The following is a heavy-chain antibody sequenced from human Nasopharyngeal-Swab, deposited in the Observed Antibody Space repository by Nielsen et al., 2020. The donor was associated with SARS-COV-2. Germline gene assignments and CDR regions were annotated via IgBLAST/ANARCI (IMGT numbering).Heavy chain of an antibody. J-gene: IGHJ6*02. D-gene: IGHD3-3*01. CDR3: ARDSLYYDFWSGSDYYYYGMDV. V-gene: IGHV1-18*01. CDR2: ISAYNGNT. Sequence: ASVKVSCKASGYTSTSYGISWVRQAPGQGLEWMGWISAYNGNTNYAQKLQGRVTMTTDTSTSTAYMELRSLRSDDTAVYYCARDSLYYDFWSGSDYYYYGMDVWGQGTTVTVSS. CDR1: GYTSTSYG.